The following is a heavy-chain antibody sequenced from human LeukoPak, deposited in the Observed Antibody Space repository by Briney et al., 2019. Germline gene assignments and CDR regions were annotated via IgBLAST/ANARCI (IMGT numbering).Heavy chain of an antibody. CDR3: ARGGGGYNLGYFDY. CDR1: GYTFTGYY. CDR2: INPNSGGT. V-gene: IGHV1-2*02. J-gene: IGHJ4*02. D-gene: IGHD5-24*01. Sequence: ASVKVSCKASGYTFTGYYMHWVRQAPGQRLEWMGWINPNSGGTNYAQKFQGRVTMTRDTSISTAYMELSRLRSDDTAVYYCARGGGGYNLGYFDYWGQGTLVTVSS.